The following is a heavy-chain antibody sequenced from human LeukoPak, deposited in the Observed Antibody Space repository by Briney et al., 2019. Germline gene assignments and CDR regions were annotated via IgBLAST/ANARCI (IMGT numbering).Heavy chain of an antibody. CDR1: GYIFSSYW. Sequence: GXSLQISCQASGYIFSSYWIGWLRQLPGKGLEWMGIIYPGDSDTRYSPSFRGQVTISADKSINTAYLQWNSLKASDTAMYYCARQADYNLLTGYYRGHLDCWGQGTLVTVSS. CDR3: ARQADYNLLTGYYRGHLDC. CDR2: IYPGDSDT. V-gene: IGHV5-51*01. D-gene: IGHD3-9*01. J-gene: IGHJ4*02.